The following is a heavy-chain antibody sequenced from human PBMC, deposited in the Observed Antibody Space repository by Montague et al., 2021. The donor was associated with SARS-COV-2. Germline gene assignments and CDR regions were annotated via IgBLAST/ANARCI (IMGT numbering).Heavy chain of an antibody. CDR3: SRAPVAHITIFGVVTSFDY. CDR1: GGSISSYY. J-gene: IGHJ4*02. CDR2: IYYSGST. Sequence: SETLSLTCTVSGGSISSYYWSWIRQPPGKGLEWIGYIYYSGSTNYNPSLKSRVTISVDPSKNQFSLKLSSVTAADTAVYYCSRAPVAHITIFGVVTSFDYWGQGTLVTVSS. D-gene: IGHD3-3*01. V-gene: IGHV4-59*01.